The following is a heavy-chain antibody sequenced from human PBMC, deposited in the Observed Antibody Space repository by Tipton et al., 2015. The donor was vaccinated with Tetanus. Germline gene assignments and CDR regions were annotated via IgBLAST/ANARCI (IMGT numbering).Heavy chain of an antibody. CDR1: GFTFSSYA. V-gene: IGHV4-34*01. J-gene: IGHJ5*02. CDR2: INHSGST. CDR3: ARGGRYNWFDP. Sequence: LRLSCAASGFTFSSYAMSWIRQPPGKGLEWIGEINHSGSTNYNPSLKSRVTISVDTSKNQFSLKLSSVTAADTAVYYCARGGRYNWFDPWGQGTLVTVSS.